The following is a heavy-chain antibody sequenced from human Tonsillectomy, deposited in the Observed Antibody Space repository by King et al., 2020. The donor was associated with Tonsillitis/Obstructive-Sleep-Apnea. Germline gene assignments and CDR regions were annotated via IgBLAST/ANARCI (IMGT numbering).Heavy chain of an antibody. CDR3: ARGGSTDFDY. D-gene: IGHD2-2*01. J-gene: IGHJ4*02. Sequence: VQLQESGPGLVKPSQTLSLTCTVSGGSISSGGYYWRWIRQHPGKGLEWIGYIFYSGSHYYNPSLQSRVAMSIDTSKNQFSLNLTSVTAADTAMYYCARGGSTDFDYWGQGTLVTVSS. CDR2: IFYSGSH. V-gene: IGHV4-31*03. CDR1: GGSISSGGYY.